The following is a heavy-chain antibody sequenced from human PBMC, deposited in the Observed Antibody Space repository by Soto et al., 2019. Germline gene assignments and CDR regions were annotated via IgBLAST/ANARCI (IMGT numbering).Heavy chain of an antibody. D-gene: IGHD5-18*01. V-gene: IGHV3-30*18. CDR1: GFIFNDYG. CDR2: ISFDGNNK. Sequence: QVKLVESGGGVVQPGRSLRLSCEASGFIFNDYGMHWVRQAPGKGLDWVAVISFDGNNKYYAQSVKGRFTISGDNSKNTLFLHMDSLRREDTAVYHCVKGDLDTAVVNSPDAFDLWGQGTMVTVSS. J-gene: IGHJ3*01. CDR3: VKGDLDTAVVNSPDAFDL.